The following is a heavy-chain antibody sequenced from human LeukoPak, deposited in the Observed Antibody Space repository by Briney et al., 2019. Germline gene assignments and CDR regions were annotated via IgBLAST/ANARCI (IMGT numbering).Heavy chain of an antibody. CDR3: AREPLPNFQVLVTRYFDY. CDR1: GYTFTGYY. CDR2: INPNSGGT. J-gene: IGHJ4*02. V-gene: IGHV1-2*02. Sequence: ASVKVSCKASGYTFTGYYMHWVRQAPGQGLEWMGWINPNSGGTNYAQKFQGRVTMTRDTSINTAYMDLSRLRSDDTAVYYCAREPLPNFQVLVTRYFDYWGQGTLVTVSS. D-gene: IGHD6-13*01.